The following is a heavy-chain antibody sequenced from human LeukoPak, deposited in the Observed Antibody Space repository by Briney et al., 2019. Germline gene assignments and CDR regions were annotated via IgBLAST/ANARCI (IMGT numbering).Heavy chain of an antibody. Sequence: GESLKISCKGSGYSFTSYWIGWVRQMPGKGLEWMGIIYPGDSDTRYSPSFQGQVTISADKSISTAYLQWSSLKASDTAMYYCARQGGSYFDSRAPLDYWGQGTLVTVSS. CDR2: IYPGDSDT. CDR1: GYSFTSYW. CDR3: ARQGGSYFDSRAPLDY. D-gene: IGHD1-26*01. V-gene: IGHV5-51*01. J-gene: IGHJ4*02.